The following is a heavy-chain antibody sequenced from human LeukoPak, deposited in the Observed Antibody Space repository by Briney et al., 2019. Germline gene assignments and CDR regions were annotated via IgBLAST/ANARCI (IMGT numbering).Heavy chain of an antibody. CDR2: ISGSGGST. D-gene: IGHD6-19*01. Sequence: GGSPRLSCAASGFTFSSYAMSWVRQAPGKGLEWVSAISGSGGSTYYADSVKGRFTISRDNSKNTLYLQMNSLRAEDTAVYYCAKGSPYGGQWLVFDYWGQGTLVTVSS. CDR1: GFTFSSYA. J-gene: IGHJ4*02. CDR3: AKGSPYGGQWLVFDY. V-gene: IGHV3-23*01.